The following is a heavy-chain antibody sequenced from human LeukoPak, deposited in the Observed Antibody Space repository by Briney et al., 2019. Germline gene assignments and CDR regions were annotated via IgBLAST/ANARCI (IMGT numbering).Heavy chain of an antibody. D-gene: IGHD4-17*01. Sequence: ASVQVSCKASGYSFSIYGITWARQAPGRGLEYLGWISASDGTTNYAQKVQDRVTMTTDTSTSTAYLELRSLRSEDTAVYYCARCGAAVTTHFSHWGQGTLVTVSS. V-gene: IGHV1-18*01. CDR1: GYSFSIYG. CDR3: ARCGAAVTTHFSH. CDR2: ISASDGTT. J-gene: IGHJ4*02.